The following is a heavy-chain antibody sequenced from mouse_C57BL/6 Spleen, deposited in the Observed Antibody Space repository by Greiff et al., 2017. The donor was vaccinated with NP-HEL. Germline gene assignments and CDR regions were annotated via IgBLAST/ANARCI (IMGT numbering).Heavy chain of an antibody. CDR1: GFTFSSYG. Sequence: EVKLQESGGDLVKPGGSLKLSCAASGFTFSSYGMSWVRQTPDKRLEWVATISSGGSYTYYPDSVKGRFTISRDNAKNTLYLQMSSLKSEDTAMYYCARLITTVVGAYWGQGTLVTVSA. CDR2: ISSGGSYT. CDR3: ARLITTVVGAY. V-gene: IGHV5-6*01. J-gene: IGHJ3*01. D-gene: IGHD1-1*01.